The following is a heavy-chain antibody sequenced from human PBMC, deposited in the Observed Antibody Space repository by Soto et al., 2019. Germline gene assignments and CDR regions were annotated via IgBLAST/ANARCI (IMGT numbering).Heavy chain of an antibody. CDR3: ARGGGIVVVTAPYDX. CDR2: INPSGGYT. V-gene: IGHV1-46*03. Sequence: ASVKVSCKASGYTFTSYDMNWVRQAPGQGLEWLGIINPSGGYTTYAQRFLGRVTMTSDTSTSTVHMELGSLTSEDTAVYYCARGGGIVVVTAPYDXWGQGTLVTVSS. CDR1: GYTFTSYD. D-gene: IGHD2-21*02. J-gene: IGHJ5*02.